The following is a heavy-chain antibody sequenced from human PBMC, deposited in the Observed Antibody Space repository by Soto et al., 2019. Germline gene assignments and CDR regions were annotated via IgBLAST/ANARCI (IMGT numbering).Heavy chain of an antibody. D-gene: IGHD1-26*01. Sequence: QVQLVQSGAEVRKPGAAVKVSCKASGYTFTCYYIHWLRQAPGQGLAWMGIINTRGVSTTYAQKFKGRVTVTRDTSTSSVYMELGSLRSDDTAVYYCARQKIVGNTGFDSWGQGTLVTVSS. V-gene: IGHV1-46*01. J-gene: IGHJ4*02. CDR2: INTRGVST. CDR3: ARQKIVGNTGFDS. CDR1: GYTFTCYY.